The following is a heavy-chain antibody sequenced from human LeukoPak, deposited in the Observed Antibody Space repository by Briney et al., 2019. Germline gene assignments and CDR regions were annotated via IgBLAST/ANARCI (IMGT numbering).Heavy chain of an antibody. J-gene: IGHJ5*02. CDR3: ARGLGPVVPAAKRNWFDP. V-gene: IGHV4-30-2*01. CDR2: INHSGST. CDR1: GGSISSGGYY. Sequence: SQTLSLTCTVSGGSISSGGYYWSWIRQPPGKGLEWIGEINHSGSTNYNPSLKSRVTISVDTSKNQFSLKLSSVTAADTAVYYCARGLGPVVPAAKRNWFDPWGQGTLVTVSS. D-gene: IGHD2-2*01.